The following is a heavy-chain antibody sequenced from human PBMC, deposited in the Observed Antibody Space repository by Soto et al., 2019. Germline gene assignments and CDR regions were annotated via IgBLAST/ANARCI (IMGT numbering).Heavy chain of an antibody. Sequence: EVQLVESGGGLVQPGGSLRLSCAVFGVTLSSYEMNWVRQAPGKGLEWVSYINKNGGTVSYADSVKGRFTISRDNAENSLHLQMNSLSAEDTAVYYCATGVWYYFDYWGQGALVTVSS. CDR1: GVTLSSYE. J-gene: IGHJ4*02. CDR2: INKNGGTV. V-gene: IGHV3-48*03. CDR3: ATGVWYYFDY. D-gene: IGHD2-21*01.